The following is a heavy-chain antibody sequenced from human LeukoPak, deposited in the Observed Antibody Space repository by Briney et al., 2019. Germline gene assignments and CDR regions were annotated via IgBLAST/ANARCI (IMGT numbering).Heavy chain of an antibody. V-gene: IGHV3-30-3*01. J-gene: IGHJ4*02. Sequence: SGGSRRLSCAASGFTFSSYAMHWVRQAPGKGLEWVAVISYDGSNKYYADSVKGRFTISRDNSKNTLYLQMNSLRARDTAVYYCAREPETIAAPPFDYWGQGTLVTVSS. CDR2: ISYDGSNK. CDR3: AREPETIAAPPFDY. D-gene: IGHD6-6*01. CDR1: GFTFSSYA.